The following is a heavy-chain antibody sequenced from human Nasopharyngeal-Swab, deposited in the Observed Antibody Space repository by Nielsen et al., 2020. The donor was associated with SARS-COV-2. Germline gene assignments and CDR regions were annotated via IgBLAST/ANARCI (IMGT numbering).Heavy chain of an antibody. Sequence: GGSLRLSCAASGFTFSSYAMSWVRQAPGKGLEWVSAISGSGGSTYYADSVKGRFTISRDNSKNTLYLQMNSLRAEDTAVYYCAKDILPGRYDMTYDAFDIWGQGTMVTVSS. V-gene: IGHV3-23*01. D-gene: IGHD3-22*01. J-gene: IGHJ3*02. CDR2: ISGSGGST. CDR3: AKDILPGRYDMTYDAFDI. CDR1: GFTFSSYA.